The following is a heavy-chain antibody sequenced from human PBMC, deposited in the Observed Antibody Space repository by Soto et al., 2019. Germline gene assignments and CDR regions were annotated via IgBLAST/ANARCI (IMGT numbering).Heavy chain of an antibody. D-gene: IGHD1-7*01. CDR3: ASRDPRTSVDY. J-gene: IGHJ4*02. CDR2: IYRTVST. Sequence: SETLSLTCAVSGGSFTSNNCWTWVRQPPGQGLEWIGEIYRTVSTNYNPSLKSRVTISLDKSENQFSLKVTSLTAADTAVYYCASRDPRTSVDYRGQGTFV. V-gene: IGHV4-4*02. CDR1: GGSFTSNNC.